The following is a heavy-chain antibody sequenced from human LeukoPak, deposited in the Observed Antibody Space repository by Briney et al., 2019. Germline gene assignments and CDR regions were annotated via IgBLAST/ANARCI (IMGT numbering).Heavy chain of an antibody. V-gene: IGHV3-23*01. D-gene: IGHD6-13*01. CDR2: ISGSGGTT. Sequence: GGSLRISCAASGFPFSSYAMSWVRQAPGKGLEGVSTISGSGGTTYYADSVRGRFTISRDNSKNTLYLQMNTLRAEDTAVYYCAKEEAFSSSWTDYWGQGTLVTVSS. J-gene: IGHJ4*02. CDR3: AKEEAFSSSWTDY. CDR1: GFPFSSYA.